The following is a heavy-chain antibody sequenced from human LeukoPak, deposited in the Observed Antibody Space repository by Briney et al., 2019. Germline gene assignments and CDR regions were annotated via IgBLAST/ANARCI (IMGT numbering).Heavy chain of an antibody. J-gene: IGHJ4*02. V-gene: IGHV3-7*01. Sequence: GGSLRLSCAASGFTFSNHWMNWVRQAPGKGLEWVANIKQDGSEQYYVDSVKGRFTISRDNDKKSAYLQMNSLIDDDTAVYYCASGGVVGATTYVDYWGQGTLVTVSS. CDR3: ASGGVVGATTYVDY. D-gene: IGHD1-26*01. CDR1: GFTFSNHW. CDR2: IKQDGSEQ.